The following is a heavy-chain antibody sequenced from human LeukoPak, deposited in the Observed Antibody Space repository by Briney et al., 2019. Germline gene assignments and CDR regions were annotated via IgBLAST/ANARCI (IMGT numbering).Heavy chain of an antibody. CDR2: ISYDGSNK. CDR1: GFTFSSYA. Sequence: PTGGSLRLSCAASGFTFSSYAMHWVRQAPGKGLEWVAVISYDGSNKYYADSVKGRFTISRDNSKNTLYLQMNSLRAEDTAVYYCARSAGDYDILTGYLYYFDYWGQGTLVTVSS. J-gene: IGHJ4*02. D-gene: IGHD3-9*01. V-gene: IGHV3-30-3*01. CDR3: ARSAGDYDILTGYLYYFDY.